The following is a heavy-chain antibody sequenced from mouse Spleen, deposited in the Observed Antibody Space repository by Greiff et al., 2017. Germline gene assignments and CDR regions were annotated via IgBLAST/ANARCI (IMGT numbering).Heavy chain of an antibody. CDR1: GFTFSSYG. CDR3: ARREYYGYFDY. D-gene: IGHD1-1*01. CDR2: INSNGGST. V-gene: IGHV5-6-3*01. Sequence: EVKLVESGGGLVQPGGSLKLSCAASGFTFSSYGMSWVRQTPDKRLELVATINSNGGSTYYPDSVKGRFTISRDNAKNTLYLQMSSLKSEDTAMYYCARREYYGYFDYWGQGTTLTVSS. J-gene: IGHJ2*01.